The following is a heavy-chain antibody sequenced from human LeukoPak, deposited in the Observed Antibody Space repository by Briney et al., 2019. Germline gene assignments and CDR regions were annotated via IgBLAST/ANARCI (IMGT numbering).Heavy chain of an antibody. CDR1: GGSISSYY. CDR2: MYYGGST. D-gene: IGHD3-9*01. J-gene: IGHJ5*02. Sequence: SETLSLACTVSGGSISSYYWSWIRQPPGKGLEWIGYMYYGGSTDYNPSLKSRVTISVDTSKNQFSLKVSSVTAADTAVYYCARFLTGDSSRLDPWGQGTLVTVSS. V-gene: IGHV4-59*08. CDR3: ARFLTGDSSRLDP.